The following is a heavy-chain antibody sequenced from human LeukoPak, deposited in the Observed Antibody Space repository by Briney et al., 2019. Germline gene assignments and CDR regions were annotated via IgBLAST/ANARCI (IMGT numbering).Heavy chain of an antibody. CDR2: IYYSGNT. J-gene: IGHJ4*02. CDR3: ARVNWGIRGDDY. D-gene: IGHD7-27*01. CDR1: GXSISSGGYY. V-gene: IGHV4-31*03. Sequence: SETLSLTCTVSGXSISSGGYYWSWIRQHPGKGLEWIGYIYYSGNTYYNPSLKSRVTISVDTSKNQFSLKLSSVTAADMAVYYCARVNWGIRGDDYWGQGTLVTVSS.